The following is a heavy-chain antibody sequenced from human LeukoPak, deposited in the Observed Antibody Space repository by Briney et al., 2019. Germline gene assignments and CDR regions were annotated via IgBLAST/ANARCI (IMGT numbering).Heavy chain of an antibody. J-gene: IGHJ4*02. CDR3: ARAPIIAVAATGFDY. D-gene: IGHD6-19*01. Sequence: SETLSLTCTVSGGSIIPYYWTWIRQPAGKGLEWIGYIYYSGITNYNPSLKSRVTISVDTSKNQFSLKLSSVTAADTAVYYCARAPIIAVAATGFDYWGQGTLVTVSS. CDR2: IYYSGIT. CDR1: GGSIIPYY. V-gene: IGHV4-59*12.